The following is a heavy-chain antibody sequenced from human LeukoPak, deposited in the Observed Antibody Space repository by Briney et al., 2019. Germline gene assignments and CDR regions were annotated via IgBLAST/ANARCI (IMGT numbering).Heavy chain of an antibody. V-gene: IGHV3-9*01. Sequence: GGSLRLSCAAPGFTFDDYAMHWGRQAPGKGLEWVSGISWNSGSIGYADSAKGRFSISRDNAKNSQYLQMNSLRAEDTALYYCAKGPEYSSSGGYFDYWGQGTLVTVSS. CDR1: GFTFDDYA. CDR3: AKGPEYSSSGGYFDY. J-gene: IGHJ4*02. D-gene: IGHD6-6*01. CDR2: ISWNSGSI.